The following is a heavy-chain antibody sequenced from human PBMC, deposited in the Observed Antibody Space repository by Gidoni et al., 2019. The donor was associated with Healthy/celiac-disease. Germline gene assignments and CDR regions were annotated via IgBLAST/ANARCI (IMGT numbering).Heavy chain of an antibody. D-gene: IGHD3-22*01. CDR3: AKGTPDSSGYYYEGNAFDI. CDR2: ISGSGGST. V-gene: IGHV3-23*01. J-gene: IGHJ3*02. CDR1: GVTFSSYA. Sequence: EVQLLESGGGLVQPGGSLRLSCAASGVTFSSYAMSWVRQAPGKGLEWVSAISGSGGSTYYADSVKGRFTISRDNSKNTLYLQMNSLRAEDTAVYYCAKGTPDSSGYYYEGNAFDIWGQGTMVTVSS.